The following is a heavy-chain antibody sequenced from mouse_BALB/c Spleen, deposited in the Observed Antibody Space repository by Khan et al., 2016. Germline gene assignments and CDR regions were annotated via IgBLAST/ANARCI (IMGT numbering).Heavy chain of an antibody. V-gene: IGHV2-9*02. CDR1: GFSLTNSG. Sequence: QVQLKQSGPGLVAPSQSLSITCTVSGFSLTNSGVHWIRQPPGKGLEWLGVIWPGGSTDYNSALMSRLSITKENSQNQVFLKMISLQTDDTAMYYCARDDHDYDACFAYWGQGTLVIVSA. J-gene: IGHJ3*01. CDR2: IWPGGST. D-gene: IGHD2-4*01. CDR3: ARDDHDYDACFAY.